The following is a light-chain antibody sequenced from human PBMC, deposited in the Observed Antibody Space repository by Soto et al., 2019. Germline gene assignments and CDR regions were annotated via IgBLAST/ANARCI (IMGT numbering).Light chain of an antibody. Sequence: EIVLTQSPGTLSLSPGERATLSCRASESVTSTYLAWCQQKPGQAPRLLIYGASRRATGIPDRFSGSGSGTDFTLTISRLEPEDFAVYYCQQYGSSPTFGQGTRLEIK. CDR2: GAS. V-gene: IGKV3-20*01. CDR1: ESVTSTY. J-gene: IGKJ5*01. CDR3: QQYGSSPT.